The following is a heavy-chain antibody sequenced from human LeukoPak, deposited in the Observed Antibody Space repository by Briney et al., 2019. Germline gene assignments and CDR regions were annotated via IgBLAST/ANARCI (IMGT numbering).Heavy chain of an antibody. CDR2: MNPNSGNT. V-gene: IGHV1-8*02. CDR3: ARGRIAVAGLYVY. D-gene: IGHD6-19*01. CDR1: GYTFTSYY. J-gene: IGHJ4*02. Sequence: ASVKVSCKASGYTFTSYYMHWVRQATGQGLEWMGWMNPNSGNTGYAQKFQGRVTMTRNTSISTAYMELSSLRSEDTAVYYCARGRIAVAGLYVYWGQGTLVTVSS.